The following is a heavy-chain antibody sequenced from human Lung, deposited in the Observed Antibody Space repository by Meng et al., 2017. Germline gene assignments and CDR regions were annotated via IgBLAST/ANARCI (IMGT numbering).Heavy chain of an antibody. Sequence: VQLVESGGGLVQPGGSVRLFCAASGFSFSSYAMSWVRHAPGQGLEWVSALSGGGFTTYYAESVKGRFAISRHNSKNTLYLQMNSLRAEDTALYYCAKYSYGLGDYLDYWGQGALVTVSS. V-gene: IGHV3-23*04. CDR1: GFSFSSYA. D-gene: IGHD3-10*01. CDR3: AKYSYGLGDYLDY. J-gene: IGHJ4*02. CDR2: LSGGGFTT.